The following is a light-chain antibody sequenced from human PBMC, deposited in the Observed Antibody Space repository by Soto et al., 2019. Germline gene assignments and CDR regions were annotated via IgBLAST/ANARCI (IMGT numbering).Light chain of an antibody. CDR2: GAS. J-gene: IGKJ2*01. Sequence: EIVMTQSPATLSVSPGERATLSCRASQSVSSNLAWYQQKPGQAPRLIIYGASTRATGIPARFSGSGSGTEFTLTISSLQSEDVAVYYCQQYKDWPSFGQGTKREIK. CDR3: QQYKDWPS. V-gene: IGKV3-15*01. CDR1: QSVSSN.